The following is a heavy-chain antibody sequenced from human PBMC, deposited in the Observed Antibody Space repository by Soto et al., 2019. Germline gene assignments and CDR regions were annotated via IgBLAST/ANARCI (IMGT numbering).Heavy chain of an antibody. CDR3: AKRGAGHYFDY. CDR2: ISGSGGST. Sequence: EVQLLESGGGLVQPGGSLRLSCAAFGFTFSSYAMSWVRQAPGKGLEWVSVISGSGGSTYYADSVKGRFTISRDNSKNTLYLQMNSLRAEDTAVYDGAKRGAGHYFDYWGQGTLVTVSS. V-gene: IGHV3-23*01. CDR1: GFTFSSYA. D-gene: IGHD6-19*01. J-gene: IGHJ4*02.